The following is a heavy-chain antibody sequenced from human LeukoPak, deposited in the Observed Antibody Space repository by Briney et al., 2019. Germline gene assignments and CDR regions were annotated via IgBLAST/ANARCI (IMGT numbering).Heavy chain of an antibody. CDR2: IYYSGST. D-gene: IGHD5-18*01. J-gene: IGHJ4*02. Sequence: PSETLSLTCTVSGGSISSSSYYWGWTRQPPGKGLEWIGSIYYSGSTYYNPSLKSRVTISVDTSKNQFSLKLSSVTAADTAVYYCARGVTIQLWSRRYYFDYWGQGTLVTVSS. CDR3: ARGVTIQLWSRRYYFDY. V-gene: IGHV4-39*01. CDR1: GGSISSSSYY.